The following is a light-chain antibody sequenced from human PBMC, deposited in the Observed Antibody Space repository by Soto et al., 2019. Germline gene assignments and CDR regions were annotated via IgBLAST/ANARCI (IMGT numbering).Light chain of an antibody. CDR3: GTWDSSLSAPV. CDR2: DNN. CDR1: SSNIGNNY. J-gene: IGLJ2*01. Sequence: QSVLTQPPSVSAAPGQKVTISCSGSSSNIGNNYVSWYQQLPGTAPKLLIYDNNKRPSGTPDRFSGSKSGTSATLGITGLQTGDEADYYCGTWDSSLSAPVFGGGTKLTVL. V-gene: IGLV1-51*01.